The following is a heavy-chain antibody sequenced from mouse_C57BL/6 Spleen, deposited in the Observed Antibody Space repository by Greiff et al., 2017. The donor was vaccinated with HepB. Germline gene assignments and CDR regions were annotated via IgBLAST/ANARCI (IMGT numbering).Heavy chain of an antibody. V-gene: IGHV1-50*01. CDR1: GYTFTSYW. J-gene: IGHJ4*01. CDR2: IDPSDSYT. D-gene: IGHD1-1*01. Sequence: VQLQQSGAELVKPGASVKLSCKASGYTFTSYWMQWVKQRPRQGLEWIGEIDPSDSYTNYNQKFKGKATLTVDTSSSTAYMQLSSLTSEDSAFYDCARRWVTTVVEGAAMDYWGQGTSVTVSS. CDR3: ARRWVTTVVEGAAMDY.